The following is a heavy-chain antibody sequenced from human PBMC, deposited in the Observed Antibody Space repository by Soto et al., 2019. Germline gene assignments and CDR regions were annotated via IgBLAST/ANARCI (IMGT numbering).Heavy chain of an antibody. J-gene: IGHJ6*02. CDR3: ARANIVVVPAAMHPIFYYYGMDV. V-gene: IGHV4-59*01. Sequence: SETLSLTCTVSGGSISSYYWSWIRQPPGKGLEWIGYIYYSGSTNYNPSLKSRVTISVDTSKNQFSLKLSSVTAADTAVYYCARANIVVVPAAMHPIFYYYGMDVWGQGTTVTVS. CDR2: IYYSGST. CDR1: GGSISSYY. D-gene: IGHD2-2*01.